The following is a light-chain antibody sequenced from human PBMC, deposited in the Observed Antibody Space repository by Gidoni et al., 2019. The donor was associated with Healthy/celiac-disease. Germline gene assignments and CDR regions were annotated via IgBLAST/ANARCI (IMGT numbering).Light chain of an antibody. CDR2: DAS. Sequence: IVLTQSPATLSLSPGERATLSCRASQGVSSYLAWYQQKPGQAPRLLIYDASNRSTGIPARFSGSGPGTDFTLTISSLEPEDFAVYYCQQRSNWHPCTFXQXTKLEIK. CDR3: QQRSNWHPCT. J-gene: IGKJ2*02. V-gene: IGKV3D-11*01. CDR1: QGVSSY.